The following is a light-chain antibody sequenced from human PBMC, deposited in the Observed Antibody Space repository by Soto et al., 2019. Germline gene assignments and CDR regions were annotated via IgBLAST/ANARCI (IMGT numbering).Light chain of an antibody. CDR3: HQRQSWPRT. CDR1: QSVTSTH. J-gene: IGKJ1*01. V-gene: IGKV3D-20*02. Sequence: EIVLTQSPGTLSLSPGARATLSCRASQSVTSTHLAWYQQKPGQAPRLLIYQTSIRAAGIPARFSASGSGTDFTLTISDVQPEDFALYYCHQRQSWPRTFGQGTKVDIK. CDR2: QTS.